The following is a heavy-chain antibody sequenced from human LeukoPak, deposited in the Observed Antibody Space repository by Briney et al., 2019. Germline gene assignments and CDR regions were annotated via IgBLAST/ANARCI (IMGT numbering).Heavy chain of an antibody. V-gene: IGHV1-69*13. CDR2: IIPIFGTA. D-gene: IGHD3-3*01. Sequence: SVKVSCKASGGTFSSYAISWVRQAPGQGLEWMGGIIPIFGTANYAQKFQGRVTITADESTSTACMELSSLRSEDTAVYYCARAALLEWLPHRFDPWGQGTLVTVSS. J-gene: IGHJ5*02. CDR1: GGTFSSYA. CDR3: ARAALLEWLPHRFDP.